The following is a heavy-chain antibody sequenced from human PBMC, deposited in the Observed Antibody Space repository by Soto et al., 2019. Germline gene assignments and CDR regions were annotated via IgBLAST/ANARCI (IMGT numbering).Heavy chain of an antibody. J-gene: IGHJ6*02. CDR1: GGSISSYY. Sequence: SETLSLTCTVSGGSISSYYWSWIRQPPGKGLEWIGYIYYSGSTNYNPSLKSRVTISVDTSKNQFSLKLSSVTAADTAVYYCARAGIAAAGTGYYYGMDVWGQGTTVTVSS. V-gene: IGHV4-59*01. CDR2: IYYSGST. D-gene: IGHD6-13*01. CDR3: ARAGIAAAGTGYYYGMDV.